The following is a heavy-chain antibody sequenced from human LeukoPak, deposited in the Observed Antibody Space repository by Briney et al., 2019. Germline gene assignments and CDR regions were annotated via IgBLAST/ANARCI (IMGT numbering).Heavy chain of an antibody. CDR1: GGTFSSYA. CDR3: ASEDGYSYGTGSGSPSGRGGFDY. CDR2: IIPIFGTA. V-gene: IGHV1-69*06. Sequence: SVKVSCKASGGTFSSYAISWVRQAPGQGLEWMGGIIPIFGTANYAQKFQGRGTITADKCTSTAYMELSSLSSEDTAVYYCASEDGYSYGTGSGSPSGRGGFDYWGQGTLVTVSS. J-gene: IGHJ4*02. D-gene: IGHD5-18*01.